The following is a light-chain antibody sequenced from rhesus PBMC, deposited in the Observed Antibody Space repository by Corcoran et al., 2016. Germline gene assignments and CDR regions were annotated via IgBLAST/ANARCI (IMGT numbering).Light chain of an antibody. CDR2: SDS. V-gene: IGLV3-25*02. Sequence: SYDLTQPPSVSAASGQTARITCGGDNIGNKNVKWYQQRPPQAPVMVVYSDSQRPTGIPERFSGSNAGDTATLTISGVEAGDEADYYCQVWDSNTKYDVFGSGTKLTVF. J-gene: IGLJ6*01. CDR3: QVWDSNTKYDV. CDR1: NIGNKN.